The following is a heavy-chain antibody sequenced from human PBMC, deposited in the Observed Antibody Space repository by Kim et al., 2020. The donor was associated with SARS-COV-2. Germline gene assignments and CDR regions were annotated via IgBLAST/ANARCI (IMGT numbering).Heavy chain of an antibody. D-gene: IGHD2-15*01. CDR1: GYTFTSYG. J-gene: IGHJ4*02. CDR2: ISAYNGNT. Sequence: ASVKVSCKASGYTFTSYGISWVRQAPGQGLEWMGWISAYNGNTNYAQKLQGRVTMTTDTSTSTAYMELRSLRSDDTAVYYCARVAACSGGSCYLLPRNYWGQGTLVTVSS. CDR3: ARVAACSGGSCYLLPRNY. V-gene: IGHV1-18*01.